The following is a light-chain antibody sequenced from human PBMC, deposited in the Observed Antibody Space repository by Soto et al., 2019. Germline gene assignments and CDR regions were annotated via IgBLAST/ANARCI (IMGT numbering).Light chain of an antibody. CDR3: QQYKTYYT. J-gene: IGKJ2*01. V-gene: IGKV1-5*01. Sequence: DIQMTQSPSTLSASVGDRVTISCRASQSIRTWLAWYQQKPGKAPNLLIYDASTLESGVPSRFSGSGSGAEFTLTISSLQPDDFATYYCQQYKTYYTFGQGTKVDIK. CDR1: QSIRTW. CDR2: DAS.